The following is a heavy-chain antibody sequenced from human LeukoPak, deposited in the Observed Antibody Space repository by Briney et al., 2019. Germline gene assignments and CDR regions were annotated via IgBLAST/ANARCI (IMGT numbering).Heavy chain of an antibody. CDR1: GFTFSTYA. CDR2: ISGSGGNT. D-gene: IGHD3-16*01. J-gene: IGHJ2*01. V-gene: IGHV3-23*01. Sequence: GGSLRLSCAASGFTFSTYAMSWVRQAPGKGLEWVSAISGSGGNTHYADSVKGRFTISRDNSKNTLYVQMNSLRVENTAVYYCTQGARADTYWYFDLWGRGTLVTVAS. CDR3: TQGARADTYWYFDL.